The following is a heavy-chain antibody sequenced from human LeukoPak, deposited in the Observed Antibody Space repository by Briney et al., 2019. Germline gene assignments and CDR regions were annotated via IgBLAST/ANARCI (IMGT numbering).Heavy chain of an antibody. D-gene: IGHD7-27*01. Sequence: GASVKVSCKASGYSLTGYHMHWVRQAPGQGLEWMGRISPNSGATNYAQKFQGRVAMTRDTSISTAYMELNSLRSDDTAVYYCARGNWGFDYWGQGTPVTVSS. CDR2: ISPNSGAT. CDR3: ARGNWGFDY. J-gene: IGHJ4*02. V-gene: IGHV1-2*06. CDR1: GYSLTGYH.